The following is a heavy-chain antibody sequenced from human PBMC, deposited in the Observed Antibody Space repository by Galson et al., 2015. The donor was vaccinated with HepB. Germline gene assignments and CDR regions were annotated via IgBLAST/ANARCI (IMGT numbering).Heavy chain of an antibody. J-gene: IGHJ6*02. Sequence: SVTVSCKASGSTFTGYYMHWVRQAPGQGLEWMGGIIPIFGTANYAQKFQGRVTITADESTSTAYMELSSLRSEDTAVYYCARNRVRYYYDSSGSYGMDVWGQGTTVTVSS. CDR2: IIPIFGTA. V-gene: IGHV1-69*13. D-gene: IGHD3-22*01. CDR1: GSTFTGYY. CDR3: ARNRVRYYYDSSGSYGMDV.